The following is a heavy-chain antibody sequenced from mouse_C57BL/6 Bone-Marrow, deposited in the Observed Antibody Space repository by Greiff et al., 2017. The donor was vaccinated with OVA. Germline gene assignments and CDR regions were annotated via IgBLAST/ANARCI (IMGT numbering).Heavy chain of an antibody. J-gene: IGHJ2*01. CDR2: IYPRSGNT. CDR1: GYTFTSYG. Sequence: VKLQQSGAELARPGASVKLSCKASGYTFTSYGISWVKQRAGQGLEWIGEIYPRSGNTYYNEKFKGKATLTADKSSSTAYMELRSLTSEDSAVYFCARWYDDYWGQGTTLTVSS. V-gene: IGHV1-81*01. D-gene: IGHD1-1*02. CDR3: ARWYDDY.